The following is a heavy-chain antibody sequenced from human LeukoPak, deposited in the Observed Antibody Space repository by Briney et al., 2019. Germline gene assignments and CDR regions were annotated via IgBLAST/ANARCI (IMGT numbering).Heavy chain of an antibody. Sequence: PGGSLRLSCAASGFTFSSYGMSWVRQAPGKGLEWVSAISGSGSSTYYADSVKGRFTISRDNSKNTLYLQMNSLRAEDTAVYYCAKDPRDGYNYGPDYWGQGTLVTVSS. D-gene: IGHD5-24*01. J-gene: IGHJ4*02. V-gene: IGHV3-23*01. CDR3: AKDPRDGYNYGPDY. CDR2: ISGSGSST. CDR1: GFTFSSYG.